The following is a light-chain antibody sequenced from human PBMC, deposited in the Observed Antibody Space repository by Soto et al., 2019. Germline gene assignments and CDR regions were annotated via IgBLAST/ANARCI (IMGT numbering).Light chain of an antibody. J-gene: IGKJ5*01. CDR1: QSISTNY. CDR3: QKYGRT. Sequence: EVVLTQSPGTLSLSPGERATLSCKTSQSISTNYLAWYQHKPGQAPRLLIYAASNKITGIPDRFSGSGSGTDFTLTISRLEPEDFALYYCQKYGRTFGQGTRLE. V-gene: IGKV3-20*01. CDR2: AAS.